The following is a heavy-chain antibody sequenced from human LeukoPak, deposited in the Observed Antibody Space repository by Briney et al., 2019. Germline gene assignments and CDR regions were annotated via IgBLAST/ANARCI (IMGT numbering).Heavy chain of an antibody. CDR1: GYTFTSYG. Sequence: ASVKVSCKASGYTFTSYGISWVRQAPGQGLEWMGWISAYNGNTNYAQKLQGRVTMTTDTSMSTAYMELRSLRSDDTAVYYCARVWSLYYDSSGSGGFDYWGQGTLVTVSS. D-gene: IGHD3-22*01. CDR3: ARVWSLYYDSSGSGGFDY. J-gene: IGHJ4*02. CDR2: ISAYNGNT. V-gene: IGHV1-18*01.